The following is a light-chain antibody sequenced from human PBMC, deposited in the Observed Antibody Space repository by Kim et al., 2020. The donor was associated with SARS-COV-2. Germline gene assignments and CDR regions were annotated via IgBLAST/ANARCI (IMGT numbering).Light chain of an antibody. J-gene: IGLJ2*01. V-gene: IGLV2-8*01. CDR2: EVT. CDR1: SRDIGTYNY. Sequence: PGQSATISCTGTSRDIGTYNYVSWYQQHPGKAPKPIIYEVTKRPSGVPDRFSGSKSGNSASLTVSGLQADDEADYYCCSYAGSDKIFGGGTQLTVL. CDR3: CSYAGSDKI.